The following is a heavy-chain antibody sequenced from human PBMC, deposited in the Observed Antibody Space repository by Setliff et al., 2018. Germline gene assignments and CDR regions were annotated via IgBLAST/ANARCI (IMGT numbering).Heavy chain of an antibody. J-gene: IGHJ4*02. Sequence: SETLSLTCTVSGGSISSGDYYWSWIRQPPGKGLEWIGYIYYSGSTYYNPSLKSRVTMSIDTSKNQFSLKVPSVTAADTAVYYCARSFSRSEKFLLDYWGQGALVTVSS. CDR1: GGSISSGDYY. V-gene: IGHV4-30-4*08. CDR3: ARSFSRSEKFLLDY. CDR2: IYYSGST. D-gene: IGHD2-15*01.